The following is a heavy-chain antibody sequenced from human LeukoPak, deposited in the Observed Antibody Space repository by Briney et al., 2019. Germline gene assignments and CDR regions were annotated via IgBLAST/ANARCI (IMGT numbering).Heavy chain of an antibody. V-gene: IGHV4-38-2*02. D-gene: IGHD5-18*01. CDR3: APTPWGDTAMVGD. Sequence: PSETLSLTCTVSGYSISSGYYWGWIRQPPGKGLEWIGSIYHSGSTYYNPSLKSGVPISVDTSRNQFSMKMSSVTAADTAVYYCAPTPWGDTAMVGDWGQGTLVTVSS. CDR1: GYSISSGYY. CDR2: IYHSGST. J-gene: IGHJ4*02.